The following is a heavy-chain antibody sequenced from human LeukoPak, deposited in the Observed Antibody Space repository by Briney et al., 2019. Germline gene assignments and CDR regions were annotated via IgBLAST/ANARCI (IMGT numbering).Heavy chain of an antibody. CDR1: GYTFTSYG. J-gene: IGHJ3*02. Sequence: ASVKVSCKASGYTFTSYGISWVRQAPGQGLEWMGWISAYNGNTNYAQKLQGRVTMTTDTSTSTAYMELRSLRSDDTAVYYCARTTSSGYFPDAFDIWGQGTMVTVSS. V-gene: IGHV1-18*01. CDR2: ISAYNGNT. CDR3: ARTTSSGYFPDAFDI. D-gene: IGHD3-22*01.